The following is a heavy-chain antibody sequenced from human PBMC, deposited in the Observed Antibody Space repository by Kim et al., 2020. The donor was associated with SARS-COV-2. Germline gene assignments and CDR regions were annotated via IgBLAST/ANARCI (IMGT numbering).Heavy chain of an antibody. J-gene: IGHJ6*02. CDR2: TDPNSGDT. Sequence: ASVKVSCKASGYTFTNYFLHWVRQAPGQGLEWMGRTDPNSGDTYYAQKFLGRVTMTSDTSVNTAYMELSGLRSDDTAVYYCERTLGKDVWGQGTTVTVSS. D-gene: IGHD7-27*01. CDR1: GYTFTNYF. V-gene: IGHV1-2*06. CDR3: ERTLGKDV.